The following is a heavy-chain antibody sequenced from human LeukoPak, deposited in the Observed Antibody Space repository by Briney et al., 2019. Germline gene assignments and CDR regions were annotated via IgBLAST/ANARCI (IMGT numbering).Heavy chain of an antibody. Sequence: GGSLRLSCAASGFNVRSKYMSWVRQAPGKGLECVSVFYSGGTTAYADSVKGRFTVSIDNSNNTLYLQMNSLRAEDTAVYYCAKVSFGPASEWFDPWGQGTLVTVSS. CDR3: AKVSFGPASEWFDP. D-gene: IGHD3/OR15-3a*01. V-gene: IGHV3-53*01. J-gene: IGHJ5*02. CDR1: GFNVRSKY. CDR2: FYSGGTT.